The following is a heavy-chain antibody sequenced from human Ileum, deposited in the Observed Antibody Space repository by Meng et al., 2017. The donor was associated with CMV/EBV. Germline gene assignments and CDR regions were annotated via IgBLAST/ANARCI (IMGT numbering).Heavy chain of an antibody. V-gene: IGHV4-34*01. D-gene: IGHD7-27*01. Sequence: QVRLQQRGAEVLKPSDTKSFAHTVSAYAFTGDRWAWIHGPQWKGPDWIGEMNYRGSIHYHPSLESRVTISLDMSTNQLSLKLNAVTAADTAVYYCVRGNWVSDFWGQGILVTVSS. CDR1: AYAFTGDR. J-gene: IGHJ4*02. CDR2: MNYRGSI. CDR3: VRGNWVSDF.